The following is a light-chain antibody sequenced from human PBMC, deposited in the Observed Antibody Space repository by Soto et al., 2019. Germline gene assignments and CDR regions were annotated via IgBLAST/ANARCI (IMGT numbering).Light chain of an antibody. CDR2: DVF. J-gene: IGKJ4*01. CDR1: QSVTSY. Sequence: EIVLTQSPATLSLSPGERATLSCRASQSVTSYLAWYQQKPGQPPRLLMYDVFNRATGIPARFSGSGSGTDFTLTISSLEPEDFAVYYCQQRRNWPLTFGGGTKVEIK. CDR3: QQRRNWPLT. V-gene: IGKV3-11*01.